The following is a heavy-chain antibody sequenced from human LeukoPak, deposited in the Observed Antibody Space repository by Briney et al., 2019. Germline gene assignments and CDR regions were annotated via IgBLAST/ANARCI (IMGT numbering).Heavy chain of an antibody. J-gene: IGHJ6*02. Sequence: PSETLSLTCTVSGDSINSNYWSWIRQPPGKGLEWIGYIYYSGSTFYNPSLESRVTISIDTSKNQFSLKVRFVTAADTAVYYCAGRNDPYGLDVWGPGTTVTVSS. V-gene: IGHV4-59*08. D-gene: IGHD1-1*01. CDR2: IYYSGST. CDR3: AGRNDPYGLDV. CDR1: GDSINSNY.